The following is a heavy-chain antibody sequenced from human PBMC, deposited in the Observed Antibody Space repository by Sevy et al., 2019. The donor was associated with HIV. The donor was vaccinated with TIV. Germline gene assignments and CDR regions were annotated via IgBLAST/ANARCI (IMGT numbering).Heavy chain of an antibody. V-gene: IGHV4-61*03. Sequence: SETLSLTCTVSGGSVSSGRYYWSWIRQPPGKGLEWIGYFYDSGRTKYNPSLKSRVTIAVDMSKNLVSLKLTSVTAAETAVYYCARHGAVQLAFGMDVWGQGTRVTVSS. CDR3: ARHGAVQLAFGMDV. CDR1: GGSVSSGRYY. D-gene: IGHD1-1*01. J-gene: IGHJ6*02. CDR2: FYDSGRT.